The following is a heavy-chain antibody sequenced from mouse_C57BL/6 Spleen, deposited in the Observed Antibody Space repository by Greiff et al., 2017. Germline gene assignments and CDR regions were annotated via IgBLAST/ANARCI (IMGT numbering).Heavy chain of an antibody. Sequence: EVQLQQSGPELVKPGASVTMSCKASGYTFTDYNMHWVKQSHGKSLEWIGYINPNNGGTSYNQKFKGKATLTVNKSSSTAYMELRSLTSEDSAVYHCARDYYGSSYGYFDYWGQGTTLTVSS. J-gene: IGHJ2*01. CDR1: GYTFTDYN. CDR3: ARDYYGSSYGYFDY. D-gene: IGHD1-1*01. CDR2: INPNNGGT. V-gene: IGHV1-22*01.